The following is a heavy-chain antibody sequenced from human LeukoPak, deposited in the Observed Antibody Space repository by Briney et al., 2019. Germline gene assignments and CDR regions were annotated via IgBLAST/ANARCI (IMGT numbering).Heavy chain of an antibody. CDR1: GITFSNYG. CDR3: ASNSPTADGYYSFDY. V-gene: IGHV3-30*03. CDR2: ISYDGSNK. J-gene: IGHJ4*02. D-gene: IGHD3-10*01. Sequence: GGSLSLSCAASGITFSNYGMHWGRQAPGKGLEWVAVISYDGSNKYYADSVKGRFTISRDNSKNTLYLQMNSLRAEDTAVYYCASNSPTADGYYSFDYWGQGTLVTVSS.